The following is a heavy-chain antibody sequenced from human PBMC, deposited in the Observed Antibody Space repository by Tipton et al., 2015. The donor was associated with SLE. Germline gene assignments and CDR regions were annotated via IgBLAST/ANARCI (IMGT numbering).Heavy chain of an antibody. V-gene: IGHV4-59*01. CDR2: IHKSGTT. J-gene: IGHJ6*02. CDR1: GGSFTTYY. Sequence: TLSLTCTVSGGSFTTYYWSWIRQPPGKGLEWIGHIHKSGTTNYNPSLKSRVTLSVDTAKNQFSLKVTSVTAADTAVYYCARGGSNFLSGDYYYAFDVWGQGTTVTVSS. CDR3: ARGGSNFLSGDYYYAFDV. D-gene: IGHD3-10*01.